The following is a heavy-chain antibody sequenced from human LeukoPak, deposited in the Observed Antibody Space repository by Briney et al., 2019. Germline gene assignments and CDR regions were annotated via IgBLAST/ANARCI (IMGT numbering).Heavy chain of an antibody. CDR1: GFTFGDYA. V-gene: IGHV3-49*04. CDR2: ITSKAYGGTT. J-gene: IGHJ6*02. D-gene: IGHD4-11*01. Sequence: PGGSLRLSCTGSGFTFGDYAMSWVRQAPGKGLEWVGFITSKAYGGTTEYAASVKGRFTISRDDFKSIAYLQMNSLKTEDTAVYYRTRPWSVTYHYYYGMDVWGQGTTVTVSS. CDR3: TRPWSVTYHYYYGMDV.